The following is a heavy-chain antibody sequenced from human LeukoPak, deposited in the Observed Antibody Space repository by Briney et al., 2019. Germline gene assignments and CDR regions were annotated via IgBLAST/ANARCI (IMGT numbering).Heavy chain of an antibody. Sequence: SVKVSCKASGYTFTGYYMHWVRQAPGQGLEWMGWINPNSGGTNYAQKFQGRVTMTRDTSISTAYMELSRLRSDDTAVYYCAREYYYDSSGYYRLIVNWFDPWGQGTLVTVSS. V-gene: IGHV1-2*02. CDR2: INPNSGGT. D-gene: IGHD3-22*01. CDR1: GYTFTGYY. J-gene: IGHJ5*02. CDR3: AREYYYDSSGYYRLIVNWFDP.